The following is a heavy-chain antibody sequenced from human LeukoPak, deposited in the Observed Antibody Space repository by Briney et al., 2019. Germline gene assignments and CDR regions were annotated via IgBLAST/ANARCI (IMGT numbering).Heavy chain of an antibody. J-gene: IGHJ4*02. CDR3: ARDHNYAFDN. CDR2: IGIDSGNT. Sequence: GGSLRLSCTASGFPFIEYSMNWVRQAPGKGLEWISYIGIDSGNTKYADSVRGRFTISADKAKNSLHLQMNSLRVKDTAVYYCARDHNYAFDNWGQGTLVSVAS. D-gene: IGHD1-1*01. V-gene: IGHV3-48*01. CDR1: GFPFIEYS.